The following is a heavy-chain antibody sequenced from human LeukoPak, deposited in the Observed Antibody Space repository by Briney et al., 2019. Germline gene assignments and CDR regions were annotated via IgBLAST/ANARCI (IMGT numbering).Heavy chain of an antibody. CDR2: ISGSAQRT. D-gene: IGHD1-1*01. Sequence: PGGSLRLSCTGSGFTFGDYAMSWVRQAPGQGLEWVSGISGSAQRTYYADSVKGRFTISRDNFKRTLYLEMNSLRAEDTAVYYCAKRYIANTGPIDYWGQGTLVTVSS. V-gene: IGHV3-23*01. CDR3: AKRYIANTGPIDY. J-gene: IGHJ4*02. CDR1: GFTFGDYA.